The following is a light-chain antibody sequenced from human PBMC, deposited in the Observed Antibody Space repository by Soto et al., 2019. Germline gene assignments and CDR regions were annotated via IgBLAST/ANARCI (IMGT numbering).Light chain of an antibody. CDR2: DVT. CDR3: SSYTISSTDV. J-gene: IGLJ1*01. CDR1: SSDVGAYIY. V-gene: IGLV2-14*01. Sequence: QSALTQPASVSWSPGQSIAISCTGTSSDVGAYIYVSWYQQYPGKATQRVSDDVTNRPSGVYNRFYGSKSGSTASLNISGLQAEDEAEYYCSSYTISSTDVVGSGTKLTVL.